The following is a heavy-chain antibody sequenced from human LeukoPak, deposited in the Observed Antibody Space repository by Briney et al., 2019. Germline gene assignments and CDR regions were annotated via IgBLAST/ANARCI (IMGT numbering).Heavy chain of an antibody. CDR3: ARGQTGTIDY. CDR2: IIPIFGTA. D-gene: IGHD1-7*01. CDR1: GGTFSSYA. Sequence: SVKVSCKASGGTFSSYAISWVRQAPGQGLEWMGRIIPIFGTANYAQKFQGRVTITTDESTSTAFMELSSLRSEDTAVYYCARGQTGTIDYWGQGTLVTVSS. V-gene: IGHV1-69*05. J-gene: IGHJ4*02.